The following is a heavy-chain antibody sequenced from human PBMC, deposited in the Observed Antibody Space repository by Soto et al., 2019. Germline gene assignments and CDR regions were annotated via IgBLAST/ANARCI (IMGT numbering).Heavy chain of an antibody. CDR3: ARLDGSGTLFGMDV. V-gene: IGHV4-39*01. D-gene: IGHD3-10*01. J-gene: IGHJ6*02. CDR2: IYYSGST. Sequence: PSETLSLTCTVSGGSISSSSYDWGWIRQPPGKGLEWIGSIYYSGSTYYNPSLKSRVTISVDTSKNQFSLELSSVTAADTAVYYCARLDGSGTLFGMDVWGQGTTVTVSS. CDR1: GGSISSSSYD.